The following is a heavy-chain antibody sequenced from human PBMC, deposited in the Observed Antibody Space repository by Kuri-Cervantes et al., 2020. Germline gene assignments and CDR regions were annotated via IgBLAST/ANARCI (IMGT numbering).Heavy chain of an antibody. J-gene: IGHJ4*02. CDR3: ARLRGYSYGFDDY. V-gene: IGHV3-30-3*01. CDR2: ISYDGSNK. CDR1: GFTFSSYA. Sequence: GESLKISCAASGFTFSSYAMHWVRQAPGKGLEWVAVISYDGSNKYYADSVKGRFTISRDNSKNTLYLQMNSLRAEDTAVYYCARLRGYSYGFDDYWGQGTLVTVSS. D-gene: IGHD5-18*01.